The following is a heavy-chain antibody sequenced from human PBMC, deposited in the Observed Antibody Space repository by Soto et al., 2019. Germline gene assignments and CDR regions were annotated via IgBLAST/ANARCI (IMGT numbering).Heavy chain of an antibody. J-gene: IGHJ5*02. CDR2: IYHSGST. CDR3: SREVVGATTWFDP. CDR1: GGSISSGGYS. V-gene: IGHV4-30-2*01. Sequence: QLQLQESGSGLVKPSQTLSLTCAVSGGSISSGGYSWSWIRQPPGKGLEWIGYIYHSGSTYYNPSLKMRVTISLDRSKNQFSLKLSSVTAADTAVYYCSREVVGATTWFDPWGQGTLVTVSS. D-gene: IGHD1-26*01.